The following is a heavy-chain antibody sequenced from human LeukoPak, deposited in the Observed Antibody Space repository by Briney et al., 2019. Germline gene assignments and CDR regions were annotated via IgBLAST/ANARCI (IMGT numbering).Heavy chain of an antibody. J-gene: IGHJ4*02. CDR1: GGSISSSY. CDR3: ARDRGVRSFDY. CDR2: MYYSGST. V-gene: IGHV4-59*01. Sequence: SETLSLTCTVSGGSISSSYWSWIRQPPGKGLEWIGYMYYSGSTSNNPSLKSRVTISVDTSKNQFSLKLSSVTAADTAVYYCARDRGVRSFDYWGQGTLVTVSS. D-gene: IGHD3-10*01.